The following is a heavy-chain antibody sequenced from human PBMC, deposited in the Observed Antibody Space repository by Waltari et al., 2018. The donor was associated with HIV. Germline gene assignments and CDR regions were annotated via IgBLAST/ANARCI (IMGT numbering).Heavy chain of an antibody. Sequence: QVQLQESGPGLVKPSETLSLTCTVSGGSISNYYWCWIRQPPGEGLEWIAYMYYSGSTNYNPSLKSRVTISVDTSKSHFSLKLSSVTAADTAVYYCARGDYYGSGSLYFDYWGQGTLVTVSS. V-gene: IGHV4-59*01. CDR1: GGSISNYY. D-gene: IGHD3-10*01. J-gene: IGHJ4*02. CDR3: ARGDYYGSGSLYFDY. CDR2: MYYSGST.